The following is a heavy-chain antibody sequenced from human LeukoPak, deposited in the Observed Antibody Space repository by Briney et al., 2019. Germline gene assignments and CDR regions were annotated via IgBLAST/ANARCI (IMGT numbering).Heavy chain of an antibody. D-gene: IGHD3-22*01. Sequence: ASVKVSCKASGYTFTSNYMHWVRQAPGQALEWVGIINPSGRSTSYEQKFQGRVTMTRDTSTSTVYMELSSLRSEDTAVYYCARRYYDSSGYYYIDYWAREPWTPSPQ. CDR2: INPSGRST. CDR1: GYTFTSNY. V-gene: IGHV1-46*01. CDR3: ARRYYDSSGYYYIDY. J-gene: IGHJ4*02.